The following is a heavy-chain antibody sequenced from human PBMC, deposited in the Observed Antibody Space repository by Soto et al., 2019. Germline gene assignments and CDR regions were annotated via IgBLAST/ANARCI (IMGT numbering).Heavy chain of an antibody. V-gene: IGHV3-48*01. CDR3: ATSFITTIGTTA. Sequence: EVQLVESGGGLVQPGGSLRLSCEASGCTFSNFGIHWVSQAPGKGLEWVLHISSSSTTIYYAEFVKGRFTISRDNAKNSLYLQMSSLRGEDTAVYYCATSFITTIGTTAWGQGTLVTVSS. D-gene: IGHD1-1*01. CDR1: GCTFSNFG. J-gene: IGHJ4*02. CDR2: ISSSSTTI.